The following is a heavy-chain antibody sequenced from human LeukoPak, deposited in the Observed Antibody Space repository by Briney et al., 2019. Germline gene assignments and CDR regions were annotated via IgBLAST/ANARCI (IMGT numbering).Heavy chain of an antibody. CDR2: MYYSGST. V-gene: IGHV4-39*01. D-gene: IGHD5-18*01. J-gene: IGHJ4*02. CDR3: ARLHTWIQLPNY. Sequence: PSETLSLTCTVSGDSISSSSYYWGRIRQPPGKGLAWIGSMYYSGSTYYNPSLKSRVTISVDTSKNQFSLKLSSVTAADTAVYYCARLHTWIQLPNYWGQGTLVTVSS. CDR1: GDSISSSSYY.